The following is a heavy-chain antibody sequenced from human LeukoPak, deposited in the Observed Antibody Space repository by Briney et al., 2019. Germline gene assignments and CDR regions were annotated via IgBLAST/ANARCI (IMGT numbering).Heavy chain of an antibody. J-gene: IGHJ4*02. CDR3: LTSSFDH. CDR1: GFTLGDYD. CDR2: ISSNSDTI. V-gene: IGHV3-9*01. Sequence: GGSLRLSCAASGFTLGDYDIHWVRQAPGKGPEWVSSISSNSDTIAYAEPVKGRFTVSRDNTINSLYLQMDSLRVEDTALYYCLTSSFDHWGREPWSPSPQ.